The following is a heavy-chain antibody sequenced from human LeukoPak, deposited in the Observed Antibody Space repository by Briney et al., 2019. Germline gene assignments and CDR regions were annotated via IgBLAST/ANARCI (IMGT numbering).Heavy chain of an antibody. CDR1: GGSIGSGSYY. Sequence: SQTLSLTCTVSGGSIGSGSYYWTWVRQPAGKGLEWIGRIYTSGSSYYNPSLKSRVTISVDSSKNQFSLKLSSVTAADTAVYYCARASYSSGFYEYWGQGTLVTVSS. V-gene: IGHV4-61*02. J-gene: IGHJ4*02. CDR2: IYTSGSS. D-gene: IGHD3-22*01. CDR3: ARASYSSGFYEY.